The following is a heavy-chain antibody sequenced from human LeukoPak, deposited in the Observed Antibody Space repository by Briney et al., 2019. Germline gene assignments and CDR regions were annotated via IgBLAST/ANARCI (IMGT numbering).Heavy chain of an antibody. CDR2: IYYSGNT. CDR3: ARLDGDHNNGRFDY. J-gene: IGHJ4*01. CDR1: GGSISNSIYY. D-gene: IGHD5-24*01. Sequence: SETLSLTCTVSGGSISNSIYYWGWVRQPPGKGLEWIGSIYYSGNTNYTPSLKRRATMSVDTSKNQFSLKLRSMTAADTAVYFCARLDGDHNNGRFDYWGHGTLVTVSS. V-gene: IGHV4-39*01.